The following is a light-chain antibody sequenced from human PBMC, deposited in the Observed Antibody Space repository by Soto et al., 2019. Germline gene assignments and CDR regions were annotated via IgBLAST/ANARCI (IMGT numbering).Light chain of an antibody. V-gene: IGKV3D-15*01. CDR3: QQYKDWPPLT. Sequence: IVMTQSPVTLSVSPGERVTLSCRASQNVNINLAWYQQRPGQAPRVLIYGASNRASGIPDRFSGSGSETDFTLTISSLEPDDFALYYCQQYKDWPPLTFGGGTRVEIK. CDR2: GAS. J-gene: IGKJ4*01. CDR1: QNVNIN.